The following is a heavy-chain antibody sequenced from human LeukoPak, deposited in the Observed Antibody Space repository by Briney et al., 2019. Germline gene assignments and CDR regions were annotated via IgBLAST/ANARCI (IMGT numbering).Heavy chain of an antibody. J-gene: IGHJ4*02. CDR3: ARSSLGYCSGGSCYKHYDY. D-gene: IGHD2-15*01. Sequence: SGPALVKPTQTLTLTCTFPGFSLSTSGMRVSWIRQPPGKALEWLARVDWDDDKFYSTSLKTRLTISKDTSKNQVVLTMTNMDPVDTATYYCARSSLGYCSGGSCYKHYDYWGQGTLVTVSS. V-gene: IGHV2-70*04. CDR2: VDWDDDK. CDR1: GFSLSTSGMR.